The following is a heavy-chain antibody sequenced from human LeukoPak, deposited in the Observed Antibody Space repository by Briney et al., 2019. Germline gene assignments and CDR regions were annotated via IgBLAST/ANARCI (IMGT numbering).Heavy chain of an antibody. V-gene: IGHV4-59*01. CDR2: IYYSGST. D-gene: IGHD1-1*01. CDR3: ARDPGQTGYLDF. CDR1: GDSISSFY. Sequence: SETQSLTCTVSGDSISSFYWNWIRQPPGKGLEWIGFIYYSGSTNYNPSLKSRVTMSRDMSKSQFSLQLSSVTAADTAVYYCARDPGQTGYLDFWGQGILVTVSS. J-gene: IGHJ4*02.